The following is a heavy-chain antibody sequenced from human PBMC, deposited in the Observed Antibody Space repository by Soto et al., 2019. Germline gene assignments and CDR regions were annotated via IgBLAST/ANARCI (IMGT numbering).Heavy chain of an antibody. CDR3: AREPNESYYFDY. Sequence: QVHLVQSGAEVKKPGASVKVSCKASGYTFTNYYIHWVRQAPGQGLEWLGIIRPSGGRTEYAQRFQGRGTMTRDTSTSTVYMELTSLTSEDTAAYYCAREPNESYYFDYWGQGTLVTVSS. CDR2: IRPSGGRT. V-gene: IGHV1-46*01. D-gene: IGHD5-18*01. J-gene: IGHJ4*02. CDR1: GYTFTNYY.